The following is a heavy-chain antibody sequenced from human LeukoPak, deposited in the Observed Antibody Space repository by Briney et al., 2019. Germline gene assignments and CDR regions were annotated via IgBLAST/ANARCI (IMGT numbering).Heavy chain of an antibody. CDR3: ARGPQTYYYDSSAYY. CDR2: INSDGSTT. Sequence: GGSLRLSCAASGFTFSNYWMHWVRQAPGKGLVCVSRINSDGSTTNYADSVKGRFTISRDNAENTLFLQMNSLRAEDTAVYYCARGPQTYYYDSSAYYWGQGILVTVSS. J-gene: IGHJ4*02. V-gene: IGHV3-74*01. CDR1: GFTFSNYW. D-gene: IGHD3-22*01.